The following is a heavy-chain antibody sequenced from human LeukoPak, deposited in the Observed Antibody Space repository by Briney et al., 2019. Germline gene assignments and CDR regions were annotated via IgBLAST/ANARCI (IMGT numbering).Heavy chain of an antibody. V-gene: IGHV3-21*01. Sequence: RTGGSLRLSCAASGFTFSSYSMNWVRQAPGKGLEWVSSISSSSSYIYYADSVKGRFTISRDNAKNSLYLQMNSLRAEDTAVYYCAGGTTVTTWSPGPWGQGTLVTVSS. J-gene: IGHJ5*02. D-gene: IGHD4-17*01. CDR3: AGGTTVTTWSPGP. CDR2: ISSSSSYI. CDR1: GFTFSSYS.